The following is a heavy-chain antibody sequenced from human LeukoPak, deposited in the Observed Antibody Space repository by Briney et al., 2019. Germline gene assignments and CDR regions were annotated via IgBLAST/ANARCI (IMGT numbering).Heavy chain of an antibody. Sequence: GGSLRLSCAASGFPFSSYAMNWVRQAPGKGLEWVSAISGSGGSGGSTYYADSVKGRFTISRDNSKNTLYLQMNSLRAEDTAVYYCAKTPLSSGSYDYWGQGTLVTVSS. CDR2: ISGSGGSGGST. V-gene: IGHV3-23*01. CDR1: GFPFSSYA. J-gene: IGHJ4*02. D-gene: IGHD1-26*01. CDR3: AKTPLSSGSYDY.